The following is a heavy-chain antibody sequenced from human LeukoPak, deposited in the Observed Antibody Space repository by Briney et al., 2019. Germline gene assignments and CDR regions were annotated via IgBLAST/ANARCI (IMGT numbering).Heavy chain of an antibody. J-gene: IGHJ4*02. D-gene: IGHD2-2*01. V-gene: IGHV3-21*01. CDR1: GFTFSTYS. Sequence: GGSLRLSCAASGFTFSTYSMNWVRQAPGKGLEWVSYISSNSGYIYYEDSLKGRFTISRENAKNSLHLQINSLGPDDTAGYYCARSRYCSSTSCPSGEYWVQGTLVTVSS. CDR2: ISSNSGYI. CDR3: ARSRYCSSTSCPSGEY.